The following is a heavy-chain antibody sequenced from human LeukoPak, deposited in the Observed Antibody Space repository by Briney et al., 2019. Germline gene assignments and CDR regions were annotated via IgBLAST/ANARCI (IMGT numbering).Heavy chain of an antibody. V-gene: IGHV4-30-2*01. Sequence: SQTLSLTCTVSGGSISSGGYYWSWIRQPPGKGLEWIGYIYHSGSTYYNPSLKSRVTISVDRSKNQFSLKLSSVTAADTAVYYCARKRDYGKDDAFDIWGQGTMVTVSS. D-gene: IGHD4-17*01. CDR2: IYHSGST. CDR1: GGSISSGGYY. J-gene: IGHJ3*02. CDR3: ARKRDYGKDDAFDI.